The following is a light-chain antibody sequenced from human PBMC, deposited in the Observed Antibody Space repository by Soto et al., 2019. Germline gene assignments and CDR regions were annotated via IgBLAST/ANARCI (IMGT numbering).Light chain of an antibody. CDR3: SSYGCNSDVV. V-gene: IGLV2-8*01. J-gene: IGLJ1*01. CDR2: EVS. CDR1: SGDWGGYNY. Sequence: QSVLTQPPSVSVSPGQSVTISCPGTSGDWGGYNYVSCFQQHPSKAPKRIIHEVSQWPSGVPDRFSGSKSGNTASRTVSGLQAEDEVTYYCSSYGCNSDVVLGTGTKVTVL.